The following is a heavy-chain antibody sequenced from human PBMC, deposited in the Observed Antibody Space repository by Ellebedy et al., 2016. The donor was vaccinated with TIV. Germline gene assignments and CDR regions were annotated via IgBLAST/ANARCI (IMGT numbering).Heavy chain of an antibody. CDR1: GFSVRTRGML. V-gene: IGHV2-70*04. D-gene: IGHD3-22*01. CDR2: SDWDDDK. CDR3: HSRAWRESGFDY. Sequence: SGPTLVKPTQTLTLTCTFSGFSVRTRGMLMSWIRQPPGKALEWLARSDWDDDKFYSTSLKTRLTISKDTSKNQVVLTMTNMDPVDTATYYCHSRAWRESGFDYWGQGTLVTVSS. J-gene: IGHJ4*02.